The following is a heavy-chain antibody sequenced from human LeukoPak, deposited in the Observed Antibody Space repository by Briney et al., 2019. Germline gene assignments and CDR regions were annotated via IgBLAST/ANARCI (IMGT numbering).Heavy chain of an antibody. D-gene: IGHD3-3*01. CDR3: ARGSGFGVVITGAFDI. CDR2: IYPGDSDT. V-gene: IGHV5-51*01. J-gene: IGHJ3*02. CDR1: GYSFTSYW. Sequence: GESLKISCKGSGYSFTSYWIGWMRQMPGKGLEWMGIIYPGDSDTRYSPSFQGQVTISADKSISTAYLQWSSLKASDTAMYYCARGSGFGVVITGAFDIWGQGTMVTVSS.